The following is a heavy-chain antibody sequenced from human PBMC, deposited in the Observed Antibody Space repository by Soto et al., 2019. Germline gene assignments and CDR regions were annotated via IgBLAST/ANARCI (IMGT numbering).Heavy chain of an antibody. D-gene: IGHD3-22*01. J-gene: IGHJ4*02. CDR2: IKEDGSEK. CDR3: ASGDSSGYSAPLH. V-gene: IGHV3-7*01. Sequence: PGGSLRLSCAASGFTFSSYWMIWVRQAPGKGLEWVANIKEDGSEKYYVDSVKGRFTISRDNAKNSLYLQMNSLRAEDTAVYYCASGDSSGYSAPLHWGQGTLVTVSS. CDR1: GFTFSSYW.